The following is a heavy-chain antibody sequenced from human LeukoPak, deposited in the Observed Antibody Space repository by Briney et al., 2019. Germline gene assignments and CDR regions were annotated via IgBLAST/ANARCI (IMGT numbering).Heavy chain of an antibody. CDR1: GGSFSGYY. CDR3: AREGGHGYSYGYGRWWAGENFDY. Sequence: SETLSLTCAVYGGSFSGYYWSWIRQPPGKGLEWIGEINHSGSTNYNPSLKSRVNISLDTSKNKASLKLSSVTAADTAVYYCAREGGHGYSYGYGRWWAGENFDYWGQGTLVTVSS. D-gene: IGHD5-18*01. J-gene: IGHJ4*02. V-gene: IGHV4-34*01. CDR2: INHSGST.